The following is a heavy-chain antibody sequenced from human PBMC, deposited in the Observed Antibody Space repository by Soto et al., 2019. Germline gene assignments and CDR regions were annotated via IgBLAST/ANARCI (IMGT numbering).Heavy chain of an antibody. CDR3: ARDGGYCSGGSCYSSAFDI. D-gene: IGHD2-15*01. J-gene: IGHJ3*02. Sequence: QVQLVQSGAEVKKPGSSVKVSCKASGGTFSSYAISWVRQAPGQGLEWMGGIIPIFGTANYAQKFQGRVTITADESTSTAYMELSSLRSEDTAVYYCARDGGYCSGGSCYSSAFDIWGQGTMFTVSS. CDR1: GGTFSSYA. V-gene: IGHV1-69*01. CDR2: IIPIFGTA.